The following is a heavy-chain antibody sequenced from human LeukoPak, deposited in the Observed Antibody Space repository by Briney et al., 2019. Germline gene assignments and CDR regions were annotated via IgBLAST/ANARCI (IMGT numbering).Heavy chain of an antibody. CDR2: ISGSGGST. CDR1: GITFSSYA. CDR3: AKEGPHYYDMSDAFDI. V-gene: IGHV3-23*01. J-gene: IGHJ3*02. Sequence: GGSLRLSCAASGITFSSYAMSWVRQAPGKGLEWVSAISGSGGSTYYADSVKGRFTISRDNSKNTLYLQMNSLRAEDTAVYYCAKEGPHYYDMSDAFDIWGQGTMVTVSS. D-gene: IGHD3-22*01.